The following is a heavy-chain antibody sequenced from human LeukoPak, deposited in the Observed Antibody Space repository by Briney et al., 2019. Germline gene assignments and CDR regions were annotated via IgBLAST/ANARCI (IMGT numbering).Heavy chain of an antibody. CDR3: AGRSADYEGAFDI. CDR1: EYRFTNYW. CDR2: IYPGDSDT. Sequence: GESLKISCKGSEYRFTNYWIGWVRQMPGKGLEWMGIIYPGDSDTRYSPSLQGQVTISADKSISTTYLQWSSLKASDTAMYYCAGRSADYEGAFDIWGQGTMVTVSS. V-gene: IGHV5-51*01. D-gene: IGHD4-17*01. J-gene: IGHJ3*02.